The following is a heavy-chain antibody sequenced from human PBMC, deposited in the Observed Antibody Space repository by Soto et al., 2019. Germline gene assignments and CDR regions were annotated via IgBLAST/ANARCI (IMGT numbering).Heavy chain of an antibody. CDR3: ARRGDYGDY. J-gene: IGHJ4*02. V-gene: IGHV3-7*01. D-gene: IGHD4-17*01. Sequence: VQLVESGGGLVQPGGSLRLSCVASGFTFNRNWMTWVRQAPGKGLEWVANIKQDGSEKNYVDSVRGRFTISRDDAKNSLYLQMNSLRAEDTAVYYCARRGDYGDYWGQGTLVTVSS. CDR1: GFTFNRNW. CDR2: IKQDGSEK.